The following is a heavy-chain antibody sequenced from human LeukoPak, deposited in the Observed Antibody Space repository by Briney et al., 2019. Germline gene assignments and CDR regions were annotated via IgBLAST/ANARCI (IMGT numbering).Heavy chain of an antibody. CDR2: INWNGGST. D-gene: IGHD6-19*01. Sequence: GGSLRLSCAASGFTFDDYGMSWVRQAPGKGLEWVSGINWNGGSTGYADSVKGRFTISRDNAKNSLYPQMNSLRAEDTALYHCARARIAVAGTIYDYWGQGTLVTVSS. CDR1: GFTFDDYG. V-gene: IGHV3-20*01. CDR3: ARARIAVAGTIYDY. J-gene: IGHJ4*02.